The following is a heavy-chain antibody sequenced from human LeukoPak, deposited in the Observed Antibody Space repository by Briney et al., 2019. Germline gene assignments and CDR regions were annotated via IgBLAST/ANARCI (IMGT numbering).Heavy chain of an antibody. J-gene: IGHJ5*02. D-gene: IGHD3-22*01. V-gene: IGHV1-8*03. CDR1: GYTFTSYD. Sequence: ASVKVSCKASGYTFTSYDINWVRQATGQGLEWMGWMNPNSGNTGYAQKFQGRVTITRNTSISTAYMELSSLRSEDTAVYYCAREYYYDSSGSNWFDPWGQGTLVTVSS. CDR2: MNPNSGNT. CDR3: AREYYYDSSGSNWFDP.